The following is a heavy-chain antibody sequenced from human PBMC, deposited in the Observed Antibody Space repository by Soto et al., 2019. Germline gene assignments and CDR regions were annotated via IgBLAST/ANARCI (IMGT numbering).Heavy chain of an antibody. V-gene: IGHV4-59*01. D-gene: IGHD2-15*01. J-gene: IGHJ4*02. CDR2: IYYSGIT. CDR3: ARGACTGGSCQALDY. CDR1: GDFLSSYY. Sequence: PSETLSLTCTVSGDFLSSYYWSWIRQSPVKGLEWIGYIYYSGITNYNASLKSRVTMSVDTSKNQFSLKLNSVTAADTAVYSCARGACTGGSCQALDYWGQGPLVTVSS.